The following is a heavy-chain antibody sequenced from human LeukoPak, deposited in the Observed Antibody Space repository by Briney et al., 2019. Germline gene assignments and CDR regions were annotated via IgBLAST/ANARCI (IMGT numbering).Heavy chain of an antibody. D-gene: IGHD3-10*01. CDR1: GYTFTSYG. CDR2: ISAYNGNT. V-gene: IGHV1-18*01. J-gene: IGHJ4*02. CDR3: ARAITGWFGELLTYYFDY. Sequence: GASVKVSCKASGYTFTSYGISWVRQAPGQGLEWMGWISAYNGNTNYAQKLQGRVTMTTDTSTSAAYMELRSLRSDDTAVYYCARAITGWFGELLTYYFDYWGQGTLVTVSS.